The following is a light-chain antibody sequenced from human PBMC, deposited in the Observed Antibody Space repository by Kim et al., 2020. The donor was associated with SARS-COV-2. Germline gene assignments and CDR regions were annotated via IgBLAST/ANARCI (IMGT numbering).Light chain of an antibody. Sequence: DIVMTQTPRSLSVTPRQPASISCKSSQSLLHDNGNTFLYWFLQKPGQPPQLLIYEVSNRLSGVPDRFSGSESGTDFTLQISRVEAEDVGIYYCMQSLQIPPTFGQGTKLEI. CDR1: QSLLHDNGNTF. V-gene: IGKV2D-29*01. J-gene: IGKJ2*01. CDR3: MQSLQIPPT. CDR2: EVS.